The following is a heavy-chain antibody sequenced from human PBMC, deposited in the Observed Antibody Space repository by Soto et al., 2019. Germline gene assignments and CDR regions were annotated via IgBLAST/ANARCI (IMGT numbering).Heavy chain of an antibody. D-gene: IGHD3-16*02. Sequence: ASVKVSCKVSGYTLTELSMHWVRQAPGKGLEWMGGFDPEDGETIYAQKFQGRVTMTEDTSTDTAYIELSSLRSEDTAVYYCATESYSSYDYIWGSYHDWGQGTLVTVSS. J-gene: IGHJ4*02. CDR2: FDPEDGET. CDR3: ATESYSSYDYIWGSYHD. CDR1: GYTLTELS. V-gene: IGHV1-24*01.